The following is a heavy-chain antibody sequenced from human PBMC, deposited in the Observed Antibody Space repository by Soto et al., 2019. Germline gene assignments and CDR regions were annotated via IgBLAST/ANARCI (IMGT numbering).Heavy chain of an antibody. V-gene: IGHV3-23*01. J-gene: IGHJ3*01. CDR3: AHPRGYGVFDAYDF. CDR1: GFTFTTYA. CDR2: ISGSGDDT. Sequence: GGSLRLSCAASGFTFTTYAVSWVRQAPGKGLEWVSAISGSGDDTFYADSVKGRFAISRDNSKNTLYLQMNSLRTEDTAVYYCAHPRGYGVFDAYDFWGQGTLVTVSS. D-gene: IGHD4-17*01.